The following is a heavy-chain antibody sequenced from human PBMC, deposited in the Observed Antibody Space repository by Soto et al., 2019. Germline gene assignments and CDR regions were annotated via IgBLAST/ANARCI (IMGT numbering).Heavy chain of an antibody. D-gene: IGHD4-17*01. J-gene: IGHJ3*02. CDR2: ISYDGSNK. V-gene: IGHV3-30-3*01. Sequence: QVQLVESGGGVVQPGRSLRLSCAASGFTCSSYAMHWVRQAPGKGLEWVAVISYDGSNKYYADSVKGRCTISRDNSKNPLYLPMNSLRAEDTAVYYWARDSPPDYGDYADAFDIWGQGTMVTVSS. CDR3: ARDSPPDYGDYADAFDI. CDR1: GFTCSSYA.